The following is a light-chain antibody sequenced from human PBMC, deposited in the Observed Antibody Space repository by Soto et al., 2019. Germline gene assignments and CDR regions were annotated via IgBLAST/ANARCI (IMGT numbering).Light chain of an antibody. CDR2: AAS. CDR3: QKYNGDQWA. V-gene: IGKV1-27*01. J-gene: IGKJ1*01. CDR1: QGNSHY. Sequence: DIQITQSQSSLSASVGHRVTIACRASQGNSHYLVWYQQKPGKVPKPLIYAASTLQSGVPSRFSGSGSWTDFTLTISSLQPDDFATYYCQKYNGDQWAFGQGTRVEIK.